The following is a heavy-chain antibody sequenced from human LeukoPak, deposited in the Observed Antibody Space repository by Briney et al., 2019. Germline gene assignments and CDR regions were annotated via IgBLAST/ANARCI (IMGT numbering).Heavy chain of an antibody. Sequence: SETLSLTCTVSGGSIISTSYYWGWIRQPPGKGLEWISITYYSGSTYYNPSLKSRVTISVDTSKNQFSLKLSSVTAADTSVYYYAKGCLHCAFDIWGQGTMVTVSS. D-gene: IGHD5-24*01. J-gene: IGHJ3*02. CDR1: GGSIISTSYY. CDR3: AKGCLHCAFDI. CDR2: TYYSGST. V-gene: IGHV4-39*01.